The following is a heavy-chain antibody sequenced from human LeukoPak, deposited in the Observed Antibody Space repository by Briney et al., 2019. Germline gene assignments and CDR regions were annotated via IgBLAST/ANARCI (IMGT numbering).Heavy chain of an antibody. CDR2: ISSSSSYI. Sequence: GGSLRLSCAASGFTFSSYSMNWVRQAPGKGLEWVSSISSSSSYIYYADSVKGRFTISRDNAKNSLYLQMNSLRAEDTAVYYCARVFTIAVDFYYYYMDVWGKGTTVTISS. D-gene: IGHD6-19*01. V-gene: IGHV3-21*01. J-gene: IGHJ6*03. CDR3: ARVFTIAVDFYYYYMDV. CDR1: GFTFSSYS.